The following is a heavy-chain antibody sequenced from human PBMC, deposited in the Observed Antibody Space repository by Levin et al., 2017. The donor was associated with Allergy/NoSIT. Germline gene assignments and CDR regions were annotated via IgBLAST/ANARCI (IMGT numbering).Heavy chain of an antibody. Sequence: SGGSLRLSCAASGFTFSNAWMSWVRQAPGKGLEWVGRIKSNTDGGTTDYAAPVKGRFTISRDDSKNTLYLQRNSLKTEDTAVYYCTILEWEPGLVLDIWGQGTMVTVSS. CDR2: IKSNTDGGTT. V-gene: IGHV3-15*01. J-gene: IGHJ3*02. CDR1: GFTFSNAW. D-gene: IGHD1-26*01. CDR3: TILEWEPGLVLDI.